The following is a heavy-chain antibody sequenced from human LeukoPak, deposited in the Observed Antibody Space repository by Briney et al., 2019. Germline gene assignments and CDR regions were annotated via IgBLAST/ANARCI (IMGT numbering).Heavy chain of an antibody. CDR2: IYYCEST. CDR1: SVPKNQYY. CDR3: ARSLTGNFDY. D-gene: IGHD3-9*01. Sequence: SEPLPLMCTVSSVPKNQYYWLGMRQPPGKGREGMGYIYYCESTDYNPSLKSRVTISVDTSKNQFSLELTSVTAADPAVYYCARSLTGNFDYWGQGSLVTVSS. J-gene: IGHJ4*02. V-gene: IGHV4-59*01.